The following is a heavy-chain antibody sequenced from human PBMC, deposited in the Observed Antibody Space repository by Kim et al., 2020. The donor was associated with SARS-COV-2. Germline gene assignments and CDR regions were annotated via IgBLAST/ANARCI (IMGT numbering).Heavy chain of an antibody. CDR1: GFTFSSYS. CDR3: ARDRSPGDSPAFDI. J-gene: IGHJ3*02. CDR2: ISSSSSYI. Sequence: GGSLRLSCAASGFTFSSYSMNWVRQAPGKGLEWVSSISSSSSYIYYADSVKGRFTISRDNAKNSLYLQMNSLRAEDTAVYYCARDRSPGDSPAFDIWGQGTMVTVSS. D-gene: IGHD3-16*01. V-gene: IGHV3-21*01.